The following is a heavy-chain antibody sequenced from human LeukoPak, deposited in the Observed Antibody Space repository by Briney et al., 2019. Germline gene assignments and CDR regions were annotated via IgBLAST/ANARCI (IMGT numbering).Heavy chain of an antibody. CDR2: ISAYNGNT. CDR3: ARRITMVRGVRGNWFDP. Sequence: ASVKVSCKASGYTFTSYGIGWVRQAPGQGLEWMGWISAYNGNTNYAQKLQGRVTMTTDTSTSTAYMELRSLRSDDTAVYYCARRITMVRGVRGNWFDPWGQGTLVTVSS. V-gene: IGHV1-18*01. CDR1: GYTFTSYG. D-gene: IGHD3-10*01. J-gene: IGHJ5*02.